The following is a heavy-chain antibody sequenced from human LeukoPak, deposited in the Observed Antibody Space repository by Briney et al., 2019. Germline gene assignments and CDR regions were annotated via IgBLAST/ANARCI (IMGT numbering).Heavy chain of an antibody. Sequence: SETLSLTCAVYGGSFSGYYWSWIRQPPGKGLEWIGEINHSGSTNYNPSLKSRVTMSVDTSKNQFSLKLSSVAAADTAVYYCARYCSSTSCSPNGMDVWGKGTTVTVSS. CDR2: INHSGST. CDR3: ARYCSSTSCSPNGMDV. CDR1: GGSFSGYY. D-gene: IGHD2-2*01. J-gene: IGHJ6*04. V-gene: IGHV4-34*10.